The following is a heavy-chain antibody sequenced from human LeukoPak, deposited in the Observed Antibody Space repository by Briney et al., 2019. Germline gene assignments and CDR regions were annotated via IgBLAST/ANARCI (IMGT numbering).Heavy chain of an antibody. CDR1: GFTFSSSA. Sequence: GGSLRLSCAASGFTFSSSAMSRVRQAPGKGLEWVSAISAGGTSTYYADSVKGRFTISRDNSKNTLYLQMNSLRAEDTALYYCAKGGRTWELDYWGQGTLVTVSS. D-gene: IGHD1-26*01. CDR3: AKGGRTWELDY. J-gene: IGHJ4*02. CDR2: ISAGGTST. V-gene: IGHV3-23*01.